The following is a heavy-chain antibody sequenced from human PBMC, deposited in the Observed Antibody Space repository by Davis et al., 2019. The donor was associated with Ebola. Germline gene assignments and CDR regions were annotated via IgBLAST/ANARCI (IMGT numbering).Heavy chain of an antibody. V-gene: IGHV4-59*03. Sequence: PSETLSLTCTVSGGSISSYYWSWIRQPPGKGLEWIGYIYYTGNAYYNSSLASRATISVDTSKNQFSLKLTSVTAADTAMYYCSERGSSVWGQGTLVTVSS. D-gene: IGHD3-10*01. CDR1: GGSISSYY. CDR2: IYYTGNA. CDR3: SERGSSV. J-gene: IGHJ4*02.